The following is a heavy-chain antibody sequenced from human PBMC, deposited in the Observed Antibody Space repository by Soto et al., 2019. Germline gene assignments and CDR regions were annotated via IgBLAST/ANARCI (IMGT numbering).Heavy chain of an antibody. J-gene: IGHJ4*02. Sequence: QVQLQESGPRLVKPSETLSLTCTVSGGSISSYYWGWIRQPPGKGLEWIGYTYYTGSTNYNPSLKSRVTISVDSSTNQLSLKLSSVTAADTAVYYCARGWGGHFPYWGQGTLVTVSS. CDR2: TYYTGST. CDR1: GGSISSYY. CDR3: ARGWGGHFPY. V-gene: IGHV4-59*01. D-gene: IGHD2-21*02.